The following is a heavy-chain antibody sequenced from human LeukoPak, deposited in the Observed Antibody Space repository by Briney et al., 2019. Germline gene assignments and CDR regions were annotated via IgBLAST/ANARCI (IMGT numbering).Heavy chain of an antibody. CDR2: IWYDGSNK. CDR1: GFTFSSYG. Sequence: SGGSLRLSCAASGFTFSSYGMHWVRQAPGKGLEWVAVIWYDGSNKYYADSVKGRFTISRDNSKNALYLQMNSLRAKDTAVYYCARDPTLYYDSSGYYPTNYYYYGMDVWGQGTTVTVSS. V-gene: IGHV3-33*01. CDR3: ARDPTLYYDSSGYYPTNYYYYGMDV. D-gene: IGHD3-22*01. J-gene: IGHJ6*02.